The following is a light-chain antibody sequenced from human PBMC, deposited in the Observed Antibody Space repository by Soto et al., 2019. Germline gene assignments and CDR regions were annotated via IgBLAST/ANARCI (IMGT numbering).Light chain of an antibody. J-gene: IGLJ2*01. V-gene: IGLV2-8*01. CDR1: SSDVGGYNY. Sequence: QSVLTQPPSASGSPGQSVTISCTGTSSDVGGYNYVSWYQQHPGKAPKLMIYEVSKRPSGVPDRFSGSKSGNAAALTVSGIQAEDEADYYCSSYAGSTPVAFCGGSKLTV. CDR2: EVS. CDR3: SSYAGSTPVA.